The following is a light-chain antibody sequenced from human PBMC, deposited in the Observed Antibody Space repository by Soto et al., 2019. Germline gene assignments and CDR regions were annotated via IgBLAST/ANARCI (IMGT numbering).Light chain of an antibody. CDR2: DNN. Sequence: QSVLTQPPSVSGVPGQRVTISCTGSSSNFGANYDVHWYQHLPGAAPKLLIYDNNNRPSGVPDRFSGSRSGASASLAITGLQAEDEADYYCQSYDTSLTHWVFGGGTKVTVL. V-gene: IGLV1-40*01. CDR3: QSYDTSLTHWV. CDR1: SSNFGANYD. J-gene: IGLJ3*02.